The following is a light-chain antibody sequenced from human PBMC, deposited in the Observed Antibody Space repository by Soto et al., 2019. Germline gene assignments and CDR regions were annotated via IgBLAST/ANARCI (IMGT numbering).Light chain of an antibody. Sequence: ENVFTQSPSTLSLYPGERATLSCRASDSTLNDYLAWYQQKPVQAPRLLIHDASRRATGIPDRFSGSGSGTDFTLTISRLEPEDFAVYYCQQYGSLPITFGQGTRLEN. CDR2: DAS. J-gene: IGKJ5*01. CDR1: DSTLNDY. V-gene: IGKV3-20*01. CDR3: QQYGSLPIT.